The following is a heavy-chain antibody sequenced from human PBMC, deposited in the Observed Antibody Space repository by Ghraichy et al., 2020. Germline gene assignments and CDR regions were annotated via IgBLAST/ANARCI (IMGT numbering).Heavy chain of an antibody. CDR3: ARDCSGGSCPFPYNYYGMDV. Sequence: SVKVSCKASGGTFSSYAISWVRQAPGQGLEWMGGIIPIFGTANYAQKFQGRVTITADESTSTAYMELSSLRSEDTAVYYCARDCSGGSCPFPYNYYGMDVWGQGTTVTVSS. D-gene: IGHD2-15*01. J-gene: IGHJ6*02. CDR1: GGTFSSYA. V-gene: IGHV1-69*13. CDR2: IIPIFGTA.